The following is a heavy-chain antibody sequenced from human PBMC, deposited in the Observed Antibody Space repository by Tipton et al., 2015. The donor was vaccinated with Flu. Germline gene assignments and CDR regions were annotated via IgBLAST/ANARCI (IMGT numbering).Heavy chain of an antibody. Sequence: TLSLTCTVSGGSISSYYWRWIRQPAGKGLEWIGRIYTSGSANCNPSLKSRVTMSVDTSKNQFSLKLSSVTAADTAVYYCARGKYYYDSSGYSFDYWGQGTLVTVSS. J-gene: IGHJ4*02. CDR1: GGSISSYY. D-gene: IGHD3-22*01. V-gene: IGHV4-4*07. CDR3: ARGKYYYDSSGYSFDY. CDR2: IYTSGSA.